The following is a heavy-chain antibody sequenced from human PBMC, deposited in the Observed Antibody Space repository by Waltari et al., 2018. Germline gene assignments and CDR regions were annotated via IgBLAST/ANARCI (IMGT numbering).Heavy chain of an antibody. CDR1: GFTFSSFS. Sequence: DVQLVESGGGLVKPGGSLRISCAASGFTFSSFSMHWVRQAPGKGLEWVASISSGGTYIYYTYSVKGRFTISRGSVTDSLYLQMNSLRVEDTATYFCVRSTSWRYYFDTWGQGTLVAVSS. D-gene: IGHD6-13*01. V-gene: IGHV3-21*01. CDR3: VRSTSWRYYFDT. CDR2: ISSGGTYI. J-gene: IGHJ4*02.